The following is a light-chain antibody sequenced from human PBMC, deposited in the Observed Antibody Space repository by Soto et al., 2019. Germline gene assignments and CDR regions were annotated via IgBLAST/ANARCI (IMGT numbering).Light chain of an antibody. Sequence: QSVLTQPPSVSGAPGQRVTISCTGNSSNIGAGFDVHWYQQLPGTAPKLLIYDNSNRPSGVPDRFSGSKSGTSASLAITGLQAEDGTDYYCCSHAGSYTFRVFGTGTKVTVL. J-gene: IGLJ1*01. CDR2: DNS. V-gene: IGLV1-40*01. CDR3: CSHAGSYTFRV. CDR1: SSNIGAGFD.